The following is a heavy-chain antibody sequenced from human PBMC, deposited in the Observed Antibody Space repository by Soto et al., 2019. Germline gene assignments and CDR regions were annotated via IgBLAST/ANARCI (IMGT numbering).Heavy chain of an antibody. J-gene: IGHJ6*02. V-gene: IGHV1-8*01. CDR1: GYTFTSYD. D-gene: IGHD3-16*01. CDR2: MNPNSGNT. CDR3: AREVEYDYVWGRGMDV. Sequence: GASVKVSCKASGYTFTSYDINWVRQATGQGLEWMGWMNPNSGNTGYAQKFQGRVTMTRNTSISTAYMELSSLRSEDTAVYYCAREVEYDYVWGRGMDVWGQGTTVTVSS.